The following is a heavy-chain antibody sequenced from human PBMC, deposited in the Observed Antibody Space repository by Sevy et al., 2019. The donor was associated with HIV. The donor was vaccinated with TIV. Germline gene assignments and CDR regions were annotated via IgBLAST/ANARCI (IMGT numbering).Heavy chain of an antibody. CDR3: AKTRGFSGLHAFDA. J-gene: IGHJ3*01. D-gene: IGHD5-18*01. Sequence: GGSLRLSCATSGITVSLNYMSWVRQAPGKGLEWVSAIYAGDSTYYTDSVRGRFTISGDNSKNTLYLQMNSRRVEDTATYYCAKTRGFSGLHAFDAWGQGTLVTVSS. V-gene: IGHV3-53*01. CDR2: IYAGDST. CDR1: GITVSLNY.